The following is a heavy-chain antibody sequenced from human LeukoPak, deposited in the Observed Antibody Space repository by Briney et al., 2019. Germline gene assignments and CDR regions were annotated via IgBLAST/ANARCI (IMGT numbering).Heavy chain of an antibody. Sequence: GGSLRLSCAASGFIFSNYAMSWVRQAPGKGLECVSIISGTSDSTYYADSVKGRFTISRDNSKNTLYLQMNSLRAEDTAVYYCVRDDDRPDNGLDYWGQGTLVTVSS. D-gene: IGHD3-22*01. CDR3: VRDDDRPDNGLDY. CDR1: GFIFSNYA. J-gene: IGHJ4*02. V-gene: IGHV3-23*01. CDR2: ISGTSDST.